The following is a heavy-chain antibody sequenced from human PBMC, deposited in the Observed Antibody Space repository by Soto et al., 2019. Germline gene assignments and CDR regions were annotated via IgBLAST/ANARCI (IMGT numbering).Heavy chain of an antibody. J-gene: IGHJ5*02. CDR2: INPSGGST. CDR3: ATKRLCTGGHCWNWFDP. CDR1: GYTFTSYY. Sequence: ASVKVSCKASGYTFTSYYMHWVRQALGQGLEWMGIINPSGGSTSYAQKFQGRVTMTRDTSTSTVYMELSSLRSEDTAVYYCATKRLCTGGHCWNWFDPWGQGTLVTVSS. V-gene: IGHV1-46*01. D-gene: IGHD2-8*02.